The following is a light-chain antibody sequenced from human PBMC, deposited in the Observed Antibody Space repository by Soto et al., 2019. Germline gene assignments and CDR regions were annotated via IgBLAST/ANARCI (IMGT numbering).Light chain of an antibody. V-gene: IGKV3-20*01. J-gene: IGKJ3*01. CDR3: QQYGSLWFT. CDR2: GAS. Sequence: EIVLTQSPGTLSLSPGERATLSCRASQSVSSSYLAWYQQKPGQAPRLLIYGASSMATGIPDRFSGSGSGTDFTLTISRLEPEDFAVYYCQQYGSLWFTFGPGTKVDIK. CDR1: QSVSSSY.